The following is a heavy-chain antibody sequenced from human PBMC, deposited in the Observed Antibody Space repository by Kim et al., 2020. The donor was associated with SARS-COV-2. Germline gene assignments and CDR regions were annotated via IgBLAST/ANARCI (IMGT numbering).Heavy chain of an antibody. CDR2: ISYDGSNK. D-gene: IGHD3-22*01. CDR1: GFTFSSYG. CDR3: ARDFRAFTMIVVVDY. V-gene: IGHV3-33*05. J-gene: IGHJ4*01. Sequence: GGSLRLSCAASGFTFSSYGMHWVRQAPGKGLEWVAVISYDGSNKYYADSVKGRFTISRDNSKNTLYLQMNSLRAEDTAVYYCARDFRAFTMIVVVDYWG.